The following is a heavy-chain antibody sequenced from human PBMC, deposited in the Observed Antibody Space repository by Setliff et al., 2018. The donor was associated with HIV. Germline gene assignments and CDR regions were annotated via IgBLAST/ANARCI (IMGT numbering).Heavy chain of an antibody. CDR1: SGSMTGRY. D-gene: IGHD2-2*01. Sequence: SETLSLTCSVSSGSMTGRYWTWVRQPPGKGLEWIGYLHSLGSSRVSDTPNYSPSLKSRITISLDTSKRQFSLTMTSVTASDTAVYYCARGLSSQTYWGTRPLGLDYWGQGSLVTAPQ. CDR3: ARGLSSQTYWGTRPLGLDY. J-gene: IGHJ4*01. V-gene: IGHV4-4*08. CDR2: LHSLGSSRVSDTP.